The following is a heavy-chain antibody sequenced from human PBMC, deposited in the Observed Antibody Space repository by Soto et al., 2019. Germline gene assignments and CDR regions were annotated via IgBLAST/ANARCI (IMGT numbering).Heavy chain of an antibody. CDR1: SGAISSGGYY. J-gene: IGHJ1*01. CDR3: VRGVLS. Sequence: QVQLQESGPVLVKASQTLSLTCNVSSGAISSGGYYWTWIRQHPGKGLEWIGNIHHSGSTFYNPSLKRRVSISVDTSKNQFSLKLSSVTAADTAVYFSVRGVLSWGQGTLVIVSS. V-gene: IGHV4-31*03. CDR2: IHHSGST. D-gene: IGHD3-10*01.